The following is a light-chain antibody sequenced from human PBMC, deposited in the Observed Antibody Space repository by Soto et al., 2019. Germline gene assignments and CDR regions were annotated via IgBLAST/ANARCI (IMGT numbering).Light chain of an antibody. CDR1: QSVSSN. Sequence: IVMTQSPATLSVSPGEGATLSCRASQSVSSNVAWYQQIPGQSPRLLIYGASSRATGVPARFSGRGSGTEFTLTISSLQPEDIGVYYCQQHNNWPPITFGQGTRLEIK. J-gene: IGKJ5*01. CDR2: GAS. V-gene: IGKV3-15*01. CDR3: QQHNNWPPIT.